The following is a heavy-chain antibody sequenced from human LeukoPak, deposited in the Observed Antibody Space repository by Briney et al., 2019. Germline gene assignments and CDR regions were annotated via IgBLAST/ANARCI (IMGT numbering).Heavy chain of an antibody. CDR3: AREGYSSGWYLGNYYYYYMDV. Sequence: PSETLSLTCAVYGGSFSGYYWSWIRQPPGKGLEWIGEINHSGSTNYNPSLKSRVTISVDTSKNQFSLKLSSVTAADTAVYYCAREGYSSGWYLGNYYYYYMDVWGKGTTVTVSS. CDR2: INHSGST. CDR1: GGSFSGYY. D-gene: IGHD6-19*01. J-gene: IGHJ6*03. V-gene: IGHV4-34*01.